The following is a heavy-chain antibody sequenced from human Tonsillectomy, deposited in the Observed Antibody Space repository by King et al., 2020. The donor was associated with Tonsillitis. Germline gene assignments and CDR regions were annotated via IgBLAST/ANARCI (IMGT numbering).Heavy chain of an antibody. CDR1: GGSFSSHA. V-gene: IGHV1-69*01. D-gene: IGHD3-22*01. Sequence: VQLVESGAEVKKPGSSVKVSCKASGGSFSSHAISWVRQAPGQGLEWMGGIIPMPGTSNYAQKFQGRVTITADESTTTAYMELSSLRPEDTAVYYCARGGYYDASGLRLDYWGQGTPVTVSS. CDR2: IIPMPGTS. CDR3: ARGGYYDASGLRLDY. J-gene: IGHJ4*02.